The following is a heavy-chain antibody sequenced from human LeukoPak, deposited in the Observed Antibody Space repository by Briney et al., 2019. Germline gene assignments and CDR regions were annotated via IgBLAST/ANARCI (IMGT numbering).Heavy chain of an antibody. J-gene: IGHJ5*02. CDR1: GGTFSSYA. Sequence: GASVKVSCKASGGTFSSYAISWVRQAPGQGLEWMGGIIPIFGTANYAQKFQGRVTITADEYTSTAYMELSSLRYEDTAVYYCARGGPIHDIVVVPAASRGESWFDPWGQGTLVTVSS. CDR2: IIPIFGTA. CDR3: ARGGPIHDIVVVPAASRGESWFDP. V-gene: IGHV1-69*13. D-gene: IGHD2-2*01.